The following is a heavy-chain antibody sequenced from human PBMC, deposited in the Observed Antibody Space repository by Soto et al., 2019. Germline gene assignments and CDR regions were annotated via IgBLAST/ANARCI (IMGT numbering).Heavy chain of an antibody. CDR1: GYTFTSYG. CDR2: ISAYNGNT. J-gene: IGHJ6*02. Sequence: ASVKVSCKASGYTFTSYGISWVRQAPGQGLEWMGWISAYNGNTNYAQKLQGRVTMTTDTSTSTAYMELRSLRSDDTAVYYCARVEVDTAMVISYYYYGRDVWGQGTTVTVSS. D-gene: IGHD5-18*01. V-gene: IGHV1-18*01. CDR3: ARVEVDTAMVISYYYYGRDV.